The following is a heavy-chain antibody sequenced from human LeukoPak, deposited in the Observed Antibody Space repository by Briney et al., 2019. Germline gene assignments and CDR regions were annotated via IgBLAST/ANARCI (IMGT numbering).Heavy chain of an antibody. CDR2: INPSGGST. CDR3: ARDLVDGLWFGELFRHNWFDP. Sequence: ASVKVSCKASGYTFTSYYMHWVRQAPGQGLEWMGIINPSGGSTSYAQKFQGRVTMTRDTSTSTVYMELSSLRSEDTAVYYCARDLVDGLWFGELFRHNWFDPWGQGTLVTVCS. CDR1: GYTFTSYY. V-gene: IGHV1-46*01. J-gene: IGHJ5*02. D-gene: IGHD3-10*01.